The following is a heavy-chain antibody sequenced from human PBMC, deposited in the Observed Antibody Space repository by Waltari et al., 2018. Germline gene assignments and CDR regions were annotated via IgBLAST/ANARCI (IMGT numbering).Heavy chain of an antibody. CDR3: ARRTAVAGDFDY. Sequence: EVQLVQSGAEVKKPGESLKISCKGSGYSFTSYWIGWVRQMHGKGLEWMGIIHPRDPDTSYRPSFQGQVTISADKSILTSYLQWSSLKAADTAMYYCARRTAVAGDFDYWGQGTLVTVSS. CDR2: IHPRDPDT. CDR1: GYSFTSYW. J-gene: IGHJ4*02. V-gene: IGHV5-51*01. D-gene: IGHD6-19*01.